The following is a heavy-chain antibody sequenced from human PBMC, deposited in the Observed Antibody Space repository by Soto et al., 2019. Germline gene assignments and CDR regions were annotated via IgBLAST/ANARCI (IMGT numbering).Heavy chain of an antibody. CDR2: INSDGSST. CDR1: GLTFSSYC. D-gene: IGHD2-2*01. CDR3: AREVGDFDY. Sequence: PGRSLRLSCSPSGLTFSSYCMHWVRQAPGKGLVWVSRINSDGSSTSYADSVKGRFTISRDNAKNTLYLQMNSLRAEDKAVYYCAREVGDFDYWGQGTLVTVYS. J-gene: IGHJ4*02. V-gene: IGHV3-74*01.